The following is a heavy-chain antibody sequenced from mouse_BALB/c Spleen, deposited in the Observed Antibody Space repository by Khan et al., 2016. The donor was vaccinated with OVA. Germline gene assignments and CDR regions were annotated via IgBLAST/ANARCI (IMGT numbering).Heavy chain of an antibody. V-gene: IGHV3-2*02. CDR2: IHYSGST. Sequence: EVQLQESGPGLVKPSQSLTLTCTVTGYSITSDYAWYGIRQFPGGQLEWMGYIHYSGSTSYNPSLNSLISITRDTSKNQFFMQLNSVTDEDTATYYCARRGVWGAGTTVTVSS. J-gene: IGHJ1*01. CDR1: GYSITSDYA. CDR3: ARRGV.